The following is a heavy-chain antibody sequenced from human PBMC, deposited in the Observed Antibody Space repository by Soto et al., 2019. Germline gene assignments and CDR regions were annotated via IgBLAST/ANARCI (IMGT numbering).Heavy chain of an antibody. CDR1: GYSFSGSW. CDR2: IDPNDSQT. CDR3: ARHAGNSWKGDYFDY. Sequence: GESLKISCHASGYSFSGSWIGWVRQMPWKGLEWMGIIDPNDSQTIYSPSFQGQVTISADKSIDTAYLQWSSLKTSDTAMYYCARHAGNSWKGDYFDYWGQGALVTVSS. J-gene: IGHJ4*02. D-gene: IGHD6-13*01. V-gene: IGHV5-51*01.